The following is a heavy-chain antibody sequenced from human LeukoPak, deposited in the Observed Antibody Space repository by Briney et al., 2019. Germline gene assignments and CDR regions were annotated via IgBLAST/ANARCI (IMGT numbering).Heavy chain of an antibody. CDR3: ARALGSPLDY. CDR1: GFTFSTSW. J-gene: IGHJ4*02. V-gene: IGHV3-74*01. Sequence: PGGSQRLSCAASGFTFSTSWMHWVRQAPGKGLVWVSRTNDDGTITTYADSVKGRFTISRDNAKNTLYLQMNRLRAEDTAVYYCARALGSPLDYWGQGTLVTVSS. CDR2: TNDDGTIT. D-gene: IGHD1-26*01.